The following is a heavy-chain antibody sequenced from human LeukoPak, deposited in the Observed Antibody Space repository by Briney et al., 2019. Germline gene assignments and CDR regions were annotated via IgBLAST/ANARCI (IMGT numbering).Heavy chain of an antibody. J-gene: IGHJ4*02. CDR2: INPNIGAT. Sequence: ASVKVSCKPSGYTFTGYYLHWVRQAPGQALEWMGWINPNIGATMYAEKFQGRVTMTRDTSISTAYMELSSLRSDGTALYYCARDRVGSGWPRPYYFERWGQGTLVTVSS. V-gene: IGHV1-2*02. CDR1: GYTFTGYY. CDR3: ARDRVGSGWPRPYYFER. D-gene: IGHD6-19*01.